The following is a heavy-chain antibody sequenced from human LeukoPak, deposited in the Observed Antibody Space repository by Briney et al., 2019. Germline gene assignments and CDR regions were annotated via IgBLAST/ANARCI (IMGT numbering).Heavy chain of an antibody. CDR1: GGSFSGYY. D-gene: IGHD5-18*01. CDR2: INHSGST. Sequence: SETLSLTCAVYGGSFSGYYWSWIRQPPGKGLEWIGEINHSGSTNYNPSLKSRVTISVDTFKNQFSLKLSSVTAADTAVYYCARGGYSYGYGGKGEAFDIWGQGTMVTVSS. V-gene: IGHV4-34*01. J-gene: IGHJ3*02. CDR3: ARGGYSYGYGGKGEAFDI.